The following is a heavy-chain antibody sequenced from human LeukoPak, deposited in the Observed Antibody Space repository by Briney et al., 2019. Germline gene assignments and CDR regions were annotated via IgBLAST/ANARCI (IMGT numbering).Heavy chain of an antibody. CDR3: TRDLSYDAGTFYDAFDI. J-gene: IGHJ3*02. V-gene: IGHV1-46*01. D-gene: IGHD3-10*01. CDR2: INPSGGST. Sequence: ASVKVSCKASGYTFTGYYMHWVRQAPGQGPEWMGIINPSGGSTDYAQKFQGRLTLSRDKSTSTVYMELSSLRSEDTAVYYCTRDLSYDAGTFYDAFDIWGHGTMVTVSS. CDR1: GYTFTGYY.